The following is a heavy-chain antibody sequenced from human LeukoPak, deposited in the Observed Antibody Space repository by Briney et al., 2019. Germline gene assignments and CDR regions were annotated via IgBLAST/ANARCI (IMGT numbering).Heavy chain of an antibody. D-gene: IGHD5-12*01. CDR1: GGSISSSSYY. CDR3: ARSLIYSGYDYYFDY. Sequence: SSETLSLTCTVSGGSISSSSYYWGWIRQPPGKGLEWIGSIYYSGSTYYNPSLKSRVTISVDTSNNQFSLKLSSVTAADTAVYYCARSLIYSGYDYYFDYWGQGTLVTVSS. CDR2: IYYSGST. V-gene: IGHV4-39*01. J-gene: IGHJ4*02.